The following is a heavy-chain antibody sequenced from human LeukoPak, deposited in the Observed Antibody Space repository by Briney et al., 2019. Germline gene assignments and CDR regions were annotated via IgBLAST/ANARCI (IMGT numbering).Heavy chain of an antibody. J-gene: IGHJ4*02. CDR3: ARTGAHCGGDCFLDY. CDR2: INPDSGGT. D-gene: IGHD2-21*02. CDR1: GYTLTCHY. V-gene: IGHV1-2*02. Sequence: ASVKDSFKASGYTLTCHYVNWVRQAPGQGLDWMGLINPDSGGTNYAEKFQARVTMTRDTSISTAYMELSRLTSDDTAVYYCARTGAHCGGDCFLDYWGQGTLVTVSS.